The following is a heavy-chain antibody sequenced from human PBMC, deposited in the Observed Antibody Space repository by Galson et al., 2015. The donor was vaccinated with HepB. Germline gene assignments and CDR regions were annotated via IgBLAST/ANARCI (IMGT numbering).Heavy chain of an antibody. J-gene: IGHJ4*02. D-gene: IGHD2-2*01. CDR1: GGTFSSYA. CDR3: ARTENAHFDY. CDR2: IIPIFGIA. Sequence: SVKVSCKASGGTFSSYAISWVRQAPGQGLEWMGGIIPIFGIANYAQKFQGRVTITADKSTSTAYMELSSLRSEDTAVYYCARTENAHFDYWGQGTLVTVSS. V-gene: IGHV1-69*10.